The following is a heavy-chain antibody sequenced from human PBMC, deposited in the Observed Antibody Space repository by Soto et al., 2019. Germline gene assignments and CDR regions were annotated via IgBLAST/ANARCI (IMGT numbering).Heavy chain of an antibody. J-gene: IGHJ6*02. V-gene: IGHV1-69*13. CDR1: GGTFSSYA. CDR2: IIPIFGTA. D-gene: IGHD3-16*01. Sequence: ASVKVSCKASGGTFSSYAISWVRQAPGQGLEWMGGIIPIFGTANYAQKFQGRVTITADESTSTAYMELSSLRSEDTAVYYCAREGPLFGDDGNPYYYYGMDVWGQGTTVTVSS. CDR3: AREGPLFGDDGNPYYYYGMDV.